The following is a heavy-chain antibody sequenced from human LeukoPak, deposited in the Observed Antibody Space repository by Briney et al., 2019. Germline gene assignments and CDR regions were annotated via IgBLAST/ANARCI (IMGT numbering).Heavy chain of an antibody. D-gene: IGHD6-13*01. V-gene: IGHV3-30*02. CDR1: GFTFSSYG. Sequence: GGSLRLSCAASGFTFSSYGMHWVRQAPGKGLEWVAFIRYDGSNKYYADSVKGRFTISRDNSKNTLYLQMNSLRAEDTAVYYCAKDRDSSSWLAFDIWGQGTMVTVSS. CDR3: AKDRDSSSWLAFDI. J-gene: IGHJ3*02. CDR2: IRYDGSNK.